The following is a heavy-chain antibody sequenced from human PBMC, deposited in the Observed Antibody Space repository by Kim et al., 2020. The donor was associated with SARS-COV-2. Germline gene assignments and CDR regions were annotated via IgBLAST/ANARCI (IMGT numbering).Heavy chain of an antibody. CDR3: AKTLSSSWYRDWYFDL. J-gene: IGHJ2*01. D-gene: IGHD6-13*01. Sequence: GGSLRLSCAASGFTFSSYAMSWVRQAPGKGLEWVSAISGSGGSTYYADSVKGRFTISRDNSKNTLYLQMNSLRAEDTAVYYCAKTLSSSWYRDWYFDLWGRGTLVTVSS. V-gene: IGHV3-23*01. CDR1: GFTFSSYA. CDR2: ISGSGGST.